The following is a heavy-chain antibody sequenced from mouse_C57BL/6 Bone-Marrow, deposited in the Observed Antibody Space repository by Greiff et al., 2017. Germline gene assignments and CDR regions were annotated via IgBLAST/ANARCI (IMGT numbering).Heavy chain of an antibody. CDR2: IDPEDGDT. Sequence: VQLQQSGAELVRPGASVKLSCTASGFNIKDYYMHWVKQRPEQGLEWIGRIDPEDGDTEYAPKFQGKATMTADTSSNTAYLQLSSLTSEDTAVYYCNLYGPNWYFDVWGTGTTVTVSS. CDR3: NLYGPNWYFDV. J-gene: IGHJ1*03. V-gene: IGHV14-1*01. CDR1: GFNIKDYY. D-gene: IGHD1-1*01.